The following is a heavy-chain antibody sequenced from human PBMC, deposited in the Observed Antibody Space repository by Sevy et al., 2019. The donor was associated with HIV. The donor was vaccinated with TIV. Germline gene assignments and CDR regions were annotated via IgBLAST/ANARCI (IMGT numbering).Heavy chain of an antibody. CDR1: GFTFSTYW. CDR2: ISPDESEK. J-gene: IGHJ6*02. D-gene: IGHD3-9*01. Sequence: GGSLRLSCGASGFTFSTYWMTWVRQGPGRGLEWVANISPDESEKYTVNSVKGRFNVSRDNAKNSLYLQMHSLRAEDTAVYYCARDLFGSGHDILTGKPGLDVWGQGTTVTVSS. V-gene: IGHV3-7*01. CDR3: ARDLFGSGHDILTGKPGLDV.